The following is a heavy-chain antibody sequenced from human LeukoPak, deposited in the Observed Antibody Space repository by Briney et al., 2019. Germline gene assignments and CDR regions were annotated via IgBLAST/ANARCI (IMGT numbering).Heavy chain of an antibody. Sequence: PSETLSLTCTVSGGSIINSNYYWNWIRLPPGKGLEWIGTIYYSGSTYYNPSLKSRVTISVDTSKNQFSLKLSSVTAADTAVYYCARQGLPVTGTRSPIDYWGQGTLVTVSS. J-gene: IGHJ4*02. V-gene: IGHV4-39*01. CDR2: IYYSGST. CDR1: GGSIINSNYY. D-gene: IGHD1-1*01. CDR3: ARQGLPVTGTRSPIDY.